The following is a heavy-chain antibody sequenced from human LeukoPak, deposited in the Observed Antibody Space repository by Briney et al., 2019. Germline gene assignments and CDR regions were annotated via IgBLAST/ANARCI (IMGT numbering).Heavy chain of an antibody. Sequence: SETLSLTCTVSGGSISSYYWSWIRQPPGKGLEWIGYIYYSGSTNYNPSLKSRVTISVDTSENQFSLKLSSVTAADTAVYYCAREIAYCGGDCYSPHPHYYGMDVWGQGTTVTVSS. J-gene: IGHJ6*02. CDR1: GGSISSYY. CDR3: AREIAYCGGDCYSPHPHYYGMDV. CDR2: IYYSGST. D-gene: IGHD2-21*02. V-gene: IGHV4-59*01.